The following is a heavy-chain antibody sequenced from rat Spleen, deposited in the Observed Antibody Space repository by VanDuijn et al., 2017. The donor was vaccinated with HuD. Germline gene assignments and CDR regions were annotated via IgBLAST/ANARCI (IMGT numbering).Heavy chain of an antibody. V-gene: IGHV5-29*01. D-gene: IGHD3-1*01. CDR2: ISYDGGRT. CDR1: GFTFSNSG. CDR3: ARVAAPITGGFDY. Sequence: EVQLVESGGGLVQPGRSLKLSCVASGFTFSNSGMAWVRQAPTKGLEWVATISYDGGRTYYRDSVKGRFTISRDNAQDTLYLQMSKLGSEDTAIYSCARVAAPITGGFDYWGQGVMVTVSS. J-gene: IGHJ2*01.